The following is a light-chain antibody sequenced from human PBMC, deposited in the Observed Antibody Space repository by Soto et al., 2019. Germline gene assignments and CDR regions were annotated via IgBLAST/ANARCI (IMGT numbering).Light chain of an antibody. J-gene: IGKJ5*01. CDR1: QSVSSY. CDR3: QQRSNWPHT. Sequence: EIVLTQSPATLPLSPGERATLSCRASQSVSSYLAWYQQKPGQAPRLLIYDASNTATGIPARFSGSGSGTDYTLTISSLQPEDFAVYYCQQRSNWPHTFGQGTRLEIK. V-gene: IGKV3-11*01. CDR2: DAS.